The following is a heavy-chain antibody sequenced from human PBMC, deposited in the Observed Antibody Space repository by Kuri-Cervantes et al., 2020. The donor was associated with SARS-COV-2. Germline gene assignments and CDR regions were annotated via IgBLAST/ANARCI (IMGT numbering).Heavy chain of an antibody. CDR2: ISGSGGST. V-gene: IGHV3-23*01. CDR1: GLTFSSYG. Sequence: GGSLRLSCAASGLTFSSYGMHWVRQAPGKGLEWVSAISGSGGSTYYADSVKGRFTISRDNSKNTLYLQMNSLRAEDTAVYYCAKDSPGIAVAEAFDIWGQGTMVTVSS. J-gene: IGHJ3*02. CDR3: AKDSPGIAVAEAFDI. D-gene: IGHD6-19*01.